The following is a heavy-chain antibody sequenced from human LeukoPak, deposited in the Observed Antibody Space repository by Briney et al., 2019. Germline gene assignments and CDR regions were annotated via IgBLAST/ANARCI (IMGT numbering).Heavy chain of an antibody. V-gene: IGHV3-23*01. CDR1: GFTFSSYA. Sequence: GGSLRLSCAASGFTFSSYAMSWVRQAPGKGLEWVSGLSGSGGATYYADSVKGRFTISRDNSKNTLYLQVNTLIAEDSAVYYCARHSRSLRLGEAGLTDYWGQGTLVTVSS. CDR2: LSGSGGAT. CDR3: ARHSRSLRLGEAGLTDY. D-gene: IGHD3-16*01. J-gene: IGHJ4*02.